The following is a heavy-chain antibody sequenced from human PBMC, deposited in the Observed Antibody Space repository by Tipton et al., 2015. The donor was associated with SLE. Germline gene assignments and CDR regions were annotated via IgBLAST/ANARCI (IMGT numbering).Heavy chain of an antibody. Sequence: TLSLTCTVSGGSISSTTYYWGWIRQPPGKGLEWIGIIYYSGSSYCNPSLKSRVTISVDTSKNQFSLRLSSVTAADTAVYYCARQNRVATRGAFDSWGQGTMVTVSS. D-gene: IGHD5-12*01. J-gene: IGHJ3*02. CDR3: ARQNRVATRGAFDS. CDR1: GGSISSTTYY. V-gene: IGHV4-39*01. CDR2: IYYSGSS.